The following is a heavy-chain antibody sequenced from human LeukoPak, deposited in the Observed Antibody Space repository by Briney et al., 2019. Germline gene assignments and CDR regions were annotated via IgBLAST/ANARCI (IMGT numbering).Heavy chain of an antibody. J-gene: IGHJ4*02. V-gene: IGHV3-30-3*01. CDR3: ASAIKSASSGWPKGDY. D-gene: IGHD6-19*01. CDR2: ISYDGSNK. CDR1: GFTFSSYA. Sequence: GRSLRLSCAASGFTFSSYAMHWVRQAPGKGLEWVAVISYDGSNKYYADSVKGRFTISRDNSKTTLYLQMNSLRAEDTAVYYCASAIKSASSGWPKGDYWGQGTLVTVSS.